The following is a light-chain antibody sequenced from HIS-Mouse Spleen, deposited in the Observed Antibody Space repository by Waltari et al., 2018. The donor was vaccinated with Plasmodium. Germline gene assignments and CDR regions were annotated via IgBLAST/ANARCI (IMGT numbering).Light chain of an antibody. J-gene: IGLJ3*02. CDR2: EVS. CDR1: RSDFGRYKL. CDR3: CSYAGSSTNWV. Sequence: QSALTQPASVSGSPGQSITNSCTGNRSDFGRYKLVSRYQQHPGKAPKLMIYEVSNRPLGVSNRFSGSNSGNTASLTISGLQAEDEADYYCCSYAGSSTNWVFGGGTKLTVL. V-gene: IGLV2-23*02.